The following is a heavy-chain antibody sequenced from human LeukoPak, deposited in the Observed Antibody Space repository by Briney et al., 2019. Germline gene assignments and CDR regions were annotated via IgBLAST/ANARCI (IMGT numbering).Heavy chain of an antibody. J-gene: IGHJ4*02. V-gene: IGHV3-53*01. D-gene: IGHD6-19*01. Sequence: SGGSLRLSCATSGFTDSSNYMSWVRQVPGKGLEWVSVIYSGGSTYYADSVKGRFTISRDNSKNTLYLQMNSLRAEDTAVYYCARYIAVAGRPYFDYWGQGTLVTVSS. CDR2: IYSGGST. CDR1: GFTDSSNY. CDR3: ARYIAVAGRPYFDY.